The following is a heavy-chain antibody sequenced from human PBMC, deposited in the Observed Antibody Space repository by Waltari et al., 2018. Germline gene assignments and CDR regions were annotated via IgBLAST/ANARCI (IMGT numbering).Heavy chain of an antibody. CDR3: ATHPPSQLGVVLNWFDP. CDR1: GGSMSSSTSF. Sequence: QLQLQESGPGLGKPSVTLSVTCTVSGGSMSSSTSFWGWIGQPLGKGLEWIVSIYDSATTYYNPSLKSRVTISVDTSKNQFSLKVNSVTAADTAVYYCATHPPSQLGVVLNWFDPWGQGILVTVSS. CDR2: IYDSATT. J-gene: IGHJ5*02. D-gene: IGHD3-16*01. V-gene: IGHV4-39*01.